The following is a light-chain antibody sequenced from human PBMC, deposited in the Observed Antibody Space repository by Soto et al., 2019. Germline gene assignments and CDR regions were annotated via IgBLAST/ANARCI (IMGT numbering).Light chain of an antibody. CDR2: DAS. CDR1: QDISNY. J-gene: IGKJ4*01. CDR3: QQDDNLPLT. V-gene: IGKV1-33*01. Sequence: DIQMPQSPSSLSASVGDRVTITCQASQDISNYLNWYQQKPGKAPKLLIYDASNLETGVPSRFSVSGSGTDFTVTISSLQPEDIATYYCQQDDNLPLTFGGGTKVEIK.